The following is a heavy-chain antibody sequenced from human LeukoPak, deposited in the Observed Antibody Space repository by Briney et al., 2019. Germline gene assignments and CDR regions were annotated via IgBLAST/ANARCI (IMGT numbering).Heavy chain of an antibody. J-gene: IGHJ3*02. CDR1: GGSISSYY. Sequence: PSETLSLTCTVSGGSISSYYWSWIRQPPGKGLEWIGYIYYSGSTNYNPSLKSRVTISVDTSKNQFSLKLSSVTAADTAVYYCARSIAVAGPVGAFDIWGQGTMVTVSS. CDR2: IYYSGST. V-gene: IGHV4-59*08. D-gene: IGHD6-19*01. CDR3: ARSIAVAGPVGAFDI.